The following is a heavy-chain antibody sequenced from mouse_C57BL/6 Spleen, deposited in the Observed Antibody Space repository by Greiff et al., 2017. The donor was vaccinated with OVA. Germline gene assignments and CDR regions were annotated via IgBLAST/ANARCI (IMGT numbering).Heavy chain of an antibody. J-gene: IGHJ2*01. CDR3: ASLRGSSSDYFDY. Sequence: EVQLVESVAELVRPGASVKLSCTASGFNIKNTYMHWVKQRPEQGLEWIGRIDPANGNTKYAPKFQGKATITADTSSNTAYLQLSSLTSSDTAIYSCASLRGSSSDYFDYWGQGTTLTVSS. V-gene: IGHV14-3*01. CDR1: GFNIKNTY. CDR2: IDPANGNT. D-gene: IGHD1-1*01.